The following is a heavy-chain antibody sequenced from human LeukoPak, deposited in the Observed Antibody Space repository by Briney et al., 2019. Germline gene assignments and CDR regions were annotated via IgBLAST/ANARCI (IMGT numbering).Heavy chain of an antibody. J-gene: IGHJ4*02. Sequence: ASVTVSHKASAYTLTDYYMHWVRQAPGQGLEWMGWINPNSGNTIYAQKFKGRVTITRDTSISTAYMELSSLRSDDTAVYYCARGAHYHDSSEGFHYWGQGTLVTVSS. CDR3: ARGAHYHDSSEGFHY. D-gene: IGHD3-22*01. CDR2: INPNSGNT. CDR1: AYTLTDYY. V-gene: IGHV1-2*02.